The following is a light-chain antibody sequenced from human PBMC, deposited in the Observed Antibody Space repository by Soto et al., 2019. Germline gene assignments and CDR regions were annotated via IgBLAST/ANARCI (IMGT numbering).Light chain of an antibody. J-gene: IGLJ2*01. CDR1: SSDVGGYNY. CDR2: EVS. Sequence: QSALTQPPCASGSPGQSVTISCTGTSSDVGGYNYVSWYQQHPGKAPKLMIYEVSERPSGVPDRFSGSKSGNTASLTVSGLQPEDEADYYCSSYAGSNNVIFGGGTKLTVL. CDR3: SSYAGSNNVI. V-gene: IGLV2-8*01.